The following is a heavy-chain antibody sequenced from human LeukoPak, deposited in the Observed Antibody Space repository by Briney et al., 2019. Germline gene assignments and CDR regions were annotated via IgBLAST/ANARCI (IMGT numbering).Heavy chain of an antibody. CDR2: IIPIFGTA. CDR3: ARDRWVRLTTSGNWFDP. CDR1: GGTFSSYA. Sequence: SVKVSCKASGGTFSSYAISWVRQAPGQGLEWMGGIIPIFGTANYAQKFQGRVTITTDESTGTAYMELSSLRSEDTAVYYCARDRWVRLTTSGNWFDPWGQGTLVTVSS. V-gene: IGHV1-69*05. J-gene: IGHJ5*02. D-gene: IGHD3-22*01.